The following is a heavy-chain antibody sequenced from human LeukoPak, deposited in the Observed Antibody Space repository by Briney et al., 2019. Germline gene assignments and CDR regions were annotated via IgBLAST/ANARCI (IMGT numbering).Heavy chain of an antibody. Sequence: SVKVSCKASGGTFSSYAISWVRQAPGQGLEWMGGIIPIFGTANYAQKFQGRVTITADKSTSTAYVELSSLRSEDTAVYYCARDLTGTEGDYWGQGTLVTVSS. CDR2: IIPIFGTA. V-gene: IGHV1-69*06. CDR1: GGTFSSYA. D-gene: IGHD1-1*01. J-gene: IGHJ4*02. CDR3: ARDLTGTEGDY.